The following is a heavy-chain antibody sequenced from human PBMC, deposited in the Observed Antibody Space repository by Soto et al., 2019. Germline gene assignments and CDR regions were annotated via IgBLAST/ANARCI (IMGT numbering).Heavy chain of an antibody. CDR3: ARFLGTIAARPGYYGVDV. CDR2: INTDGATT. CDR1: GFTFSSYW. V-gene: IGHV3-74*01. D-gene: IGHD6-6*01. J-gene: IGHJ6*02. Sequence: AGGSLGLSCGASGFTFSSYWMHWVRQAPGKGLVWVSRINTDGATTTYADSLKGRFTISRDNAKNTLYLQMNSLRAEDTAVYYCARFLGTIAARPGYYGVDVWGQGTTVTVSS.